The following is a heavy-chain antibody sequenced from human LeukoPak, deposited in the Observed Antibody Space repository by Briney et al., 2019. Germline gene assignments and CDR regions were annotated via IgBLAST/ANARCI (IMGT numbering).Heavy chain of an antibody. CDR2: MSADSATT. D-gene: IGHD4-11*01. V-gene: IGHV3-23*01. Sequence: PGGSLRLSCAASGFNFGSYSMTWVRQAPGKGLEWVSVMSADSATTFYADSVKGRFTISRDNAKNTVFLQMSSLRAEDTAVYYCAAMTSVTTGDYWGQGTLVTVSS. J-gene: IGHJ4*02. CDR3: AAMTSVTTGDY. CDR1: GFNFGSYS.